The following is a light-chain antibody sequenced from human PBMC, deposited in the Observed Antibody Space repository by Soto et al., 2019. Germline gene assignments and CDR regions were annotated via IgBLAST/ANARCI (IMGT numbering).Light chain of an antibody. CDR3: QHYRTSPWT. Sequence: EIVLTQSPGTMSLSPGERATLSCRASQSVSSSYLAWYQQKPGEAPRLLIFGASSMATGIPHRFSGSESETYFTLTISRLEPEDSAVYYCQHYRTSPWTIGQANNVQIK. J-gene: IGKJ1*01. CDR1: QSVSSSY. V-gene: IGKV3-20*01. CDR2: GAS.